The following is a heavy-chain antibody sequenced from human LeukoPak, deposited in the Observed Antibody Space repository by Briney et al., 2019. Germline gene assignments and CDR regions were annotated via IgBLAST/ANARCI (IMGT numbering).Heavy chain of an antibody. D-gene: IGHD2-2*01. CDR3: ARHAEAGTTSCPLDY. J-gene: IGHJ4*02. CDR1: GGSISSSSYY. Sequence: SETLSLTCTVSGGSISSSSYYWGWIRQPPGKGLEWIGSINYSGSTYHNPSLKSRVTISVDTSKNQFFLRVSSVTAADTAAYYCARHAEAGTTSCPLDYWGQGTLVTVSS. CDR2: INYSGST. V-gene: IGHV4-39*01.